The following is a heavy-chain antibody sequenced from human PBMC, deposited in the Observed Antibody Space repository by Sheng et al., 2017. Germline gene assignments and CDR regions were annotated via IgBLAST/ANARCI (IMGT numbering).Heavy chain of an antibody. CDR1: GFTFSSYS. CDR2: IRSSSSYI. D-gene: IGHD2-21*01. J-gene: IGHJ4*02. V-gene: IGHV3-21*01. Sequence: VQLVESGGGVVQPGRSLRLSCAAAGFTFSSYSMNWVRQAPGKGLEWVSSIRSSSSYIYYADSVKGRFTISRDNAKNSLYLQMNSLRAEDTAVYYCASSRALFPPYSWGQGTLVTVSS. CDR3: ASSRALFPPYS.